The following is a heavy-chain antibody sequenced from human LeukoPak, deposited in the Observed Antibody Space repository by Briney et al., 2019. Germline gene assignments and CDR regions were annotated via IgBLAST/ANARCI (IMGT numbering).Heavy chain of an antibody. D-gene: IGHD3-9*01. J-gene: IGHJ5*02. V-gene: IGHV3-74*01. CDR2: INEDGSTT. CDR3: ARDYTGYFP. CDR1: GFTFSSNW. Sequence: GGSLRLSCAASGFTFSSNWMHWVRQAPGKGLVWVSRINEDGSTTNYADSVKGRFTIPRDNAKNSLYLQMNSLRAEDTAVYYCARDYTGYFPWGQGTLVIVSS.